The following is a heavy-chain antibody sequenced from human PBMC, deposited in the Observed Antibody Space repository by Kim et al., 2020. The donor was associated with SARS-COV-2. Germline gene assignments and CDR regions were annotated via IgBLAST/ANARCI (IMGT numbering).Heavy chain of an antibody. V-gene: IGHV3-11*06. Sequence: GGSLRLSCAASGFTFSDYYMSWIRQAPGKGLEWVSYISSSSSYTNYADSVKGRFTISRDNAKNSLYLQMNSLRAEDTAVYYCARDLRDISKLYYYGMDVWGQGTTVTVSS. D-gene: IGHD2-15*01. CDR1: GFTFSDYY. CDR3: ARDLRDISKLYYYGMDV. J-gene: IGHJ6*02. CDR2: ISSSSSYT.